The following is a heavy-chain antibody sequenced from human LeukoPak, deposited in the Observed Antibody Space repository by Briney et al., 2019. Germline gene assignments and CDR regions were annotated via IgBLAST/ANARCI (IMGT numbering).Heavy chain of an antibody. CDR2: ISGSGGST. CDR3: AKPYCSSTSCYLAYYYYGMDV. D-gene: IGHD2-2*01. V-gene: IGHV3-23*01. CDR1: GFTFSSYA. J-gene: IGHJ6*02. Sequence: PGGSLRLSCAASGFTFSSYAMSGGRQARGKGLEWVSDISGSGGSTYYADSVKGRFTISRDNSKNTLYLQMNSLRAEDTAVYYCAKPYCSSTSCYLAYYYYGMDVWGQGTTVTVSS.